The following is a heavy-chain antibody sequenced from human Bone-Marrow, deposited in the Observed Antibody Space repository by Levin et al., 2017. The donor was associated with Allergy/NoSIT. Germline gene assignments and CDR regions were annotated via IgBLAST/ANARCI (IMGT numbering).Heavy chain of an antibody. CDR3: ARNGGFGHCSGDSCYSGA. V-gene: IGHV3-23*01. CDR1: GFTFSAYA. Sequence: GGSLRLSCVASGFTFSAYAMTWVRQAPGKGLEWVSSVSDSNDRTTYADSVKGRFTISRDRSRNTVYLQMNRLRGEDTAIYYCARNGGFGHCSGDSCYSGAWGQGTLVTVSS. CDR2: VSDSNDRT. D-gene: IGHD2-15*01. J-gene: IGHJ5*02.